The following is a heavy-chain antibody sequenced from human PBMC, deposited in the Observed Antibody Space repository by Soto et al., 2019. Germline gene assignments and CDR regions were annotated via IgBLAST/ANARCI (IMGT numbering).Heavy chain of an antibody. CDR2: IGTAGDT. CDR1: GFTFSSYD. J-gene: IGHJ5*02. CDR3: ARGHDSSGYYYVNLFDP. Sequence: GGSLRLSCAASGFTFSSYDMHWVRQATGKGLEWVSAIGTAGDTYYPGSVKGRFTISRENAKNSLYLQMNSLRAEDTAVYYCARGHDSSGYYYVNLFDPCGQGTLVTVSS. D-gene: IGHD3-22*01. V-gene: IGHV3-13*01.